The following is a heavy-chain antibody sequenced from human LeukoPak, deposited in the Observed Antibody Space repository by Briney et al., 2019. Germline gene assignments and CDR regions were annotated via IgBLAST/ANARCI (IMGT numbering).Heavy chain of an antibody. CDR2: IYDSGST. J-gene: IGHJ4*02. Sequence: SETLSLTCTVSGASISGSGYYWGWIRQPPGKGLEWIGNIYDSGSTYYNASLQSRVTISIDTSKNQFSLRLSSVTAADTAMYYCAKSGGYGLIDYWGQGTLVAVSS. V-gene: IGHV4-39*01. CDR1: GASISGSGYY. CDR3: AKSGGYGLIDY. D-gene: IGHD1-26*01.